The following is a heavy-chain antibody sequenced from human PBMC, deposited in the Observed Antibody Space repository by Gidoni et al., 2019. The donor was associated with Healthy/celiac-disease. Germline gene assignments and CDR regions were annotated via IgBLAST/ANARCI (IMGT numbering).Heavy chain of an antibody. CDR2: ISYDGGNK. D-gene: IGHD3-16*02. V-gene: IGHV3-30*18. J-gene: IGHJ4*02. Sequence: QVQLVESGGGVVQPGRSLRLSCAASGFPFSSYGMHWVRQAPGKGLEWGAVISYDGGNKDYADSVKGRFTISRDNSKNTLYLQMNSLRAEDTAVYYCAKDRGSYRPYYFDYWGQGTLVTVSS. CDR1: GFPFSSYG. CDR3: AKDRGSYRPYYFDY.